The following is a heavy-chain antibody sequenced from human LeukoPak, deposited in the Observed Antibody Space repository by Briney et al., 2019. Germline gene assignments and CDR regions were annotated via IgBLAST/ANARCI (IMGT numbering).Heavy chain of an antibody. V-gene: IGHV3-30*18. CDR3: AKSYYPPSVGPDY. J-gene: IGHJ4*02. D-gene: IGHD3-22*01. Sequence: PGRSLRLSCAASGFTFSSYGMHWVRQAPGKGLEWVAVISYDGSNKYYADSVKGRFTISRDNSKNTLYLQMNSLRAEDTAVYYCAKSYYPPSVGPDYWGQGTLVTVSS. CDR2: ISYDGSNK. CDR1: GFTFSSYG.